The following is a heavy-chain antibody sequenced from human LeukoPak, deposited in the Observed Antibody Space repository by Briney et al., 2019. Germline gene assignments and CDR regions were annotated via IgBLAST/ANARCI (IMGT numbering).Heavy chain of an antibody. V-gene: IGHV2-5*02. CDR3: AHMDYYDSSGYYGLGPNWFDP. D-gene: IGHD3-22*01. CDR1: GFSLSTSGVG. CDR2: IYWDDDK. J-gene: IGHJ5*02. Sequence: SGPTLVKPTQTLTLTCTFSGFSLSTSGVGVGWIRQPPGKALEWLALIYWDDDKRYSPSLKSRLTITKDTSKNQVVLTMTNMDPVDTATYYCAHMDYYDSSGYYGLGPNWFDPSGQGTLVTVSS.